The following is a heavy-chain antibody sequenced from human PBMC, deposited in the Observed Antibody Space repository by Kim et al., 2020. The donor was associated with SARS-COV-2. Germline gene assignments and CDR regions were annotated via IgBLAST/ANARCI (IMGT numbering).Heavy chain of an antibody. Sequence: GGSLRLSCSASGFIFEKFAMHWVRQPTGKGLEYVSAISTTGGSTYYANSVRDRFTISRDNFRNTLYLQMSSLKLEDTAVYYCVRRYDYWSGDYRLTDGVDVWGQGTLVTVSS. J-gene: IGHJ3*01. CDR2: ISTTGGST. V-gene: IGHV3-64D*06. CDR1: GFIFEKFA. CDR3: VRRYDYWSGDYRLTDGVDV. D-gene: IGHD3-3*01.